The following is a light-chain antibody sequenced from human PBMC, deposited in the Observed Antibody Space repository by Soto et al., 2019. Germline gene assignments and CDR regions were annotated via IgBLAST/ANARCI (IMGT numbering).Light chain of an antibody. Sequence: QSALTQPASVSGSPGQSITISCTGTSSDVGFYNFVSWYQQYPGKAPKLMIYEVTNRPSGVSNRFSGSKSGNTASLTISGLQAEDEADYYCCSYAGSSTYVFGLGTKVTVL. CDR2: EVT. J-gene: IGLJ1*01. CDR1: SSDVGFYNF. V-gene: IGLV2-23*02. CDR3: CSYAGSSTYV.